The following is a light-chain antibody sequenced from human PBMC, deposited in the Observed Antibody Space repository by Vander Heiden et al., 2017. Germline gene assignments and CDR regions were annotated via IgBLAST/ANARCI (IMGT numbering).Light chain of an antibody. CDR1: QSSSSW. CDR2: DAS. Sequence: DIQMTQSPSTLYASVGDRVTITCRASQSSSSWLAWYQQKPGKAPKLLIYDASSLESGVQSRFSGSGSGTEFTLTISSLQPDDFATYYCQQENSSSGTFGQGTKVDIK. CDR3: QQENSSSGT. V-gene: IGKV1-5*01. J-gene: IGKJ1*01.